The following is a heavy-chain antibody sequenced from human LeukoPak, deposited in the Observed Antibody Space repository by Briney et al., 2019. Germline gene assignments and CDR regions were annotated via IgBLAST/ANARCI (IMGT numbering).Heavy chain of an antibody. Sequence: GGSLRLSCSASGFTFSSYAMHWVRQAPGKGLEYVSAISSNGGSTYYADSVKGRFTISRDNSKNTLYLQMNSLRAEDTAVYYCAKDRASGGSYSFYFDYWGQGTLVTVSS. J-gene: IGHJ4*02. CDR2: ISSNGGST. CDR1: GFTFSSYA. CDR3: AKDRASGGSYSFYFDY. D-gene: IGHD1-26*01. V-gene: IGHV3-64*04.